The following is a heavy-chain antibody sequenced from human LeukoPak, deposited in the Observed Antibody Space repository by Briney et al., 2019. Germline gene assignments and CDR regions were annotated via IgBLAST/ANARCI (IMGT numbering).Heavy chain of an antibody. CDR2: ISSSSSTI. Sequence: GGSLRLSCAASGFTFSSYSMNWVRQAPGKGLEWVSYISSSSSTIYYADSVKGRFTISRDNAKNSLYLQMNSLRAEDTAVYYCARNSVELPYYYYYMDVWGKGTTVTVSS. D-gene: IGHD1-7*01. V-gene: IGHV3-48*01. J-gene: IGHJ6*03. CDR1: GFTFSSYS. CDR3: ARNSVELPYYYYYMDV.